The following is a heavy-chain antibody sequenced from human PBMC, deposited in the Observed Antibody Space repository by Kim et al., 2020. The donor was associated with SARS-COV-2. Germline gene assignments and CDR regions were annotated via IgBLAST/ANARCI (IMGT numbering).Heavy chain of an antibody. V-gene: IGHV4-38-2*02. J-gene: IGHJ6*02. D-gene: IGHD4-4*01. CDR3: TRGLQSDYYYFGMDV. CDR1: AYSISSGYY. Sequence: SETLSLTCTVSAYSISSGYYWGWVRQPPGKGLEWIASIYHSGSTYYNPSLRCRVTISVDTSKNQFSLKVKSVTAADTAMYYCTRGLQSDYYYFGMDVWGQGTTVTVSS. CDR2: IYHSGST.